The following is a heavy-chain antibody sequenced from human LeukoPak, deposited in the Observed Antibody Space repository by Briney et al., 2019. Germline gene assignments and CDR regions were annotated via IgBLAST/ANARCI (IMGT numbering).Heavy chain of an antibody. J-gene: IGHJ4*02. D-gene: IGHD3-22*01. CDR3: ARVAPRRDYYDSSGSIDY. CDR2: INHSGST. CDR1: GGSFSGYY. Sequence: SSETLSLTCAVYGGSFSGYYWSWIRQPPGKGLEWIGEINHSGSTNYNPSLKSRVTISVDTSKNQFSLKLSSVTAADTAVYYCARVAPRRDYYDSSGSIDYWGQGTLVTVSS. V-gene: IGHV4-34*01.